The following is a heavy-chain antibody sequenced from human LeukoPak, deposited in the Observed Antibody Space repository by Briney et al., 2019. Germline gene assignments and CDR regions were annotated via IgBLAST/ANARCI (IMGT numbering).Heavy chain of an antibody. CDR2: IYYSGNT. Sequence: SETLSLTCTVSGVSISSSNSYWGWIRQPPGKGLEWIGSIYYSGNTYYNASLKSQVSISIDTSKNQFSLKLSSVTAADTAVYYCARMLGLWFGDLRSTFFDYWGQGTLVTVSS. D-gene: IGHD3-10*01. J-gene: IGHJ4*02. CDR3: ARMLGLWFGDLRSTFFDY. CDR1: GVSISSSNSY. V-gene: IGHV4-39*07.